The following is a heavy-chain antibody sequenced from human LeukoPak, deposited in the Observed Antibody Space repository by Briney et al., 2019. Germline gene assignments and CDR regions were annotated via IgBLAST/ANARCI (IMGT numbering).Heavy chain of an antibody. D-gene: IGHD2-2*01. J-gene: IGHJ4*02. CDR3: ARDSRVSGDY. V-gene: IGHV3-23*01. CDR1: GFTFSIYA. Sequence: GGSLRLSCAASGFTFSIYAMGWVRQAPGKGRQWVSSITSRGESTWYVGSVKGRFTITRDNSENTLYLQMHSLRAEDTAVYYWARDSRVSGDYWGQGTLVTVSS. CDR2: ITSRGEST.